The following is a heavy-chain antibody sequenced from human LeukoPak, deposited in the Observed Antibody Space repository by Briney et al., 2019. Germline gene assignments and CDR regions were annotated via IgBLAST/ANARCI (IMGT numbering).Heavy chain of an antibody. CDR3: ARDGDSGGWFDS. CDR1: GGSINSHY. D-gene: IGHD6-25*01. V-gene: IGHV4-59*11. Sequence: SETLSLTCTVSGGSINSHYWSWIRQPPGKGLKCIGNIYYSGSTKYNPSLNSRATTSLDTSKNQFFLKLTSVTAADTAVYYCARDGDSGGWFDSWGQGALVTASS. J-gene: IGHJ5*01. CDR2: IYYSGST.